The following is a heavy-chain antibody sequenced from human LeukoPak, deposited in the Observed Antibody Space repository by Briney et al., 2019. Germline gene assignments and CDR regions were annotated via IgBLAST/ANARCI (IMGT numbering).Heavy chain of an antibody. J-gene: IGHJ4*02. D-gene: IGHD3-10*01. CDR3: ARELVRITMVRGVIDY. Sequence: ASVKVSCKASGYTFANNFMHWVRQAPGQGLEWMGIINPSGGSTNYAQKFQGRVTMTRDMSTSTVYMELSSPRSEDTAVYFCARELVRITMVRGVIDYWGQGTLVTVSS. CDR1: GYTFANNF. V-gene: IGHV1-46*01. CDR2: INPSGGST.